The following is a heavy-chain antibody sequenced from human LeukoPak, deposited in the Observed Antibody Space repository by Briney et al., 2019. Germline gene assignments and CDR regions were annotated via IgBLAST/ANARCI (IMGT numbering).Heavy chain of an antibody. Sequence: PGGSLRLSCAASGFTFSSYSMNWVRQAPGKGLEWVSSISSSSSYIYYADSVKGRFTISRDNAKNSLYVQMNSLRAEDTAVYYCVGSIAAAGTGMDVWGQGTTVTVSS. J-gene: IGHJ6*02. CDR2: ISSSSSYI. V-gene: IGHV3-21*01. D-gene: IGHD6-13*01. CDR1: GFTFSSYS. CDR3: VGSIAAAGTGMDV.